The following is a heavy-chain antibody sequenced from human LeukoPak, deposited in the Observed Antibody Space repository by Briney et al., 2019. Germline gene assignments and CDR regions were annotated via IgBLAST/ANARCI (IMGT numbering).Heavy chain of an antibody. J-gene: IGHJ5*02. CDR1: GGSISSHY. D-gene: IGHD3-3*01. CDR2: IYYSGST. Sequence: SKTLSLTCTVSGGSISSHYWSWIRQPPGKGLEWIGNIYYSGSTNYNPSLKSRVTISVDTSKNQFSLKLSSVTAADTAVYYCARAVLRFLEGGWFDPWGQGTLVTVSS. V-gene: IGHV4-59*11. CDR3: ARAVLRFLEGGWFDP.